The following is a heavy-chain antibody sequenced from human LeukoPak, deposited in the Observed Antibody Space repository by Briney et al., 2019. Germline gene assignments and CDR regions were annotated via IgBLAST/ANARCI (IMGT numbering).Heavy chain of an antibody. CDR3: ARGPKLEPLDY. CDR1: GYTFTSYG. D-gene: IGHD1-1*01. V-gene: IGHV1-18*01. J-gene: IGHJ4*02. Sequence: GASVKVSCKASGYTFTSYGISWVRQAPGQGLEWMGWISAYNGNTNYAQKFQGRVTITRNTSISTAYMELSSLRSEDTAVYYCARGPKLEPLDYWGQGTLVTVSS. CDR2: ISAYNGNT.